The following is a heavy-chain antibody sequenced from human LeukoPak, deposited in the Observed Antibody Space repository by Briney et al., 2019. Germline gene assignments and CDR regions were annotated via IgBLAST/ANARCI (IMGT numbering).Heavy chain of an antibody. D-gene: IGHD5-12*01. J-gene: IGHJ5*02. CDR1: GYTFTSYG. Sequence: ASVKVSCKASGYTFTSYGISWVRQAPGQGLEWMGWISAYNGNTNYAQKLQGRVTMTTDTSTSTAYMELRSLRSDDTAVYYCARDVLSASGLRLNWFEPWGQGTLVTVSS. V-gene: IGHV1-18*04. CDR2: ISAYNGNT. CDR3: ARDVLSASGLRLNWFEP.